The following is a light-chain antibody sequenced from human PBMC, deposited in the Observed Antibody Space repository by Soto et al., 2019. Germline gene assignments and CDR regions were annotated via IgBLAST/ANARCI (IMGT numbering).Light chain of an antibody. CDR1: RSDVGGYNY. J-gene: IGLJ2*01. V-gene: IGLV2-14*01. CDR2: DVS. Sequence: QSALTQPASVSGSPGQSITISCTGTRSDVGGYNYVSWYQQHPGKAPKLMIYDVSNRPSGVSNRFSGSKSGDTASLTISGLQAEDEADYYCSSYTTISTLHVVFGGGTKVPVL. CDR3: SSYTTISTLHVV.